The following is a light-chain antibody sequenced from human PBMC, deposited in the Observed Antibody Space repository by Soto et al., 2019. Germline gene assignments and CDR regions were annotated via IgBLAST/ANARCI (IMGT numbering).Light chain of an antibody. V-gene: IGLV2-23*02. Sequence: QSVLTQPASVSGSPGQSITISCTGTSNDVGSYNLVSWYQQHPGKAPKVMIYEVSKRPSGVPNRFSGSKSGYTASLTISGLQAEDEADYYCCSYAGSSTYVFGTGTKVTVL. CDR1: SNDVGSYNL. CDR2: EVS. J-gene: IGLJ1*01. CDR3: CSYAGSSTYV.